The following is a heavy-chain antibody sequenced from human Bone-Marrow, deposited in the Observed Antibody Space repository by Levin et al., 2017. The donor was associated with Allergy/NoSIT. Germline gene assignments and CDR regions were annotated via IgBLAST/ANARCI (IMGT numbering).Heavy chain of an antibody. CDR1: GFTFSSYG. D-gene: IGHD3-10*01. CDR3: TRRGWFGELDDGFDI. Sequence: GGSLKISCAASGFTFSSYGLHWVRQAPGKGLEWVAGIWYRGSKEYYADSVKGRFTISRDNSKNTLNLQMSSLRGEDTAVYYCTRRGWFGELDDGFDIWGQGTMVTVS. V-gene: IGHV3-33*01. CDR2: IWYRGSKE. J-gene: IGHJ3*02.